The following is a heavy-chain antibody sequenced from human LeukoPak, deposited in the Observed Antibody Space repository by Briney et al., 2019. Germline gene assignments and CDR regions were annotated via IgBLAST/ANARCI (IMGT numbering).Heavy chain of an antibody. CDR3: ARFRAYSSSWSSPMNFDY. D-gene: IGHD6-13*01. V-gene: IGHV4-39*07. CDR2: INHSGST. Sequence: PSETLSLTCPVSGGSISSGGYYWSWIRQPPGKVLEWIGEINHSGSTDYNPSLKSRVTISVDTSKNQFSLKLSSVTAADTAVYYCARFRAYSSSWSSPMNFDYWGQGTLVTVSS. CDR1: GGSISSGGYY. J-gene: IGHJ4*02.